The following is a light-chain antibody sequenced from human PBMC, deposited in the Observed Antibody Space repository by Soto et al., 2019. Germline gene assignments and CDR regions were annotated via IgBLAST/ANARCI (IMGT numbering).Light chain of an antibody. CDR1: TGTVTTSHF. Sequence: QAVVTQEPSLTVSPGGTVTLTCGSSTGTVTTSHFPYWFQQKPGQAPRTLIYDTTNKHSWTPARFSGSLLGGKAALTLSGAQPEDEDDYYCLLSYTGARVFGGGTKLTVL. CDR3: LLSYTGARV. V-gene: IGLV7-46*01. J-gene: IGLJ2*01. CDR2: DTT.